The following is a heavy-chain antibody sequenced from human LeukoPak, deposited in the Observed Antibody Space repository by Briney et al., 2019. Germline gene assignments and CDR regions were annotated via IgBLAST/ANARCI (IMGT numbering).Heavy chain of an antibody. CDR2: IKQDGSEK. CDR3: ARDGTYYDSSGYYYWFYYYYYMDV. J-gene: IGHJ6*03. Sequence: GGSLRLSCAASGFTFSSYWMSWVRQAPGKGLEWVANIKQDGSEKYYVDSVKGRFTISRDNAKNSLYLQMNSLRAEDTAVYYCARDGTYYDSSGYYYWFYYYYYMDVWGKGTTVTVSS. V-gene: IGHV3-7*01. D-gene: IGHD3-22*01. CDR1: GFTFSSYW.